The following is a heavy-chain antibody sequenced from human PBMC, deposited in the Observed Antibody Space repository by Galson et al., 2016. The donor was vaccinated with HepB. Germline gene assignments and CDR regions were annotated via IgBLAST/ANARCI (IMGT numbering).Heavy chain of an antibody. D-gene: IGHD7-27*01. V-gene: IGHV3-33*01. CDR3: VRDRIWGSYWFDP. Sequence: SLRLSCAASGFAFRSYGMHWVRQAPGKGLEWVAIIWYDGSDKYYADSAKGRFTISRDNSKNTVYLQMNSLRVEDTAVYYCVRDRIWGSYWFDPWGQGTLVTVSS. CDR2: IWYDGSDK. J-gene: IGHJ5*02. CDR1: GFAFRSYG.